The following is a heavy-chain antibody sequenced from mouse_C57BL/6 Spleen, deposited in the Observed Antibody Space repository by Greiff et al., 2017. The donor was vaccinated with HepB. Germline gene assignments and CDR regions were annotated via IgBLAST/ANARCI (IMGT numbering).Heavy chain of an antibody. CDR3: ARWGYESSYGGAMDY. V-gene: IGHV1-18*01. Sequence: EVQLQQSGPELVKPGASVKIPCKASGYTFTDYNMDWVKQSHGKSLEWIGDINPNNGGTIYNQKFKGKATLTVDKSSSTAYMELRSLTSEDTAVYYCARWGYESSYGGAMDYWGQGTSVTVSS. J-gene: IGHJ4*01. D-gene: IGHD1-1*01. CDR2: INPNNGGT. CDR1: GYTFTDYN.